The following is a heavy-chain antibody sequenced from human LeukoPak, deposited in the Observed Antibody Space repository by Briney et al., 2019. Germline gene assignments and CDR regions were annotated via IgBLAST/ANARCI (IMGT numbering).Heavy chain of an antibody. CDR1: GYTFTGYY. CDR3: ARGVVVPAAPPLYNWFDP. V-gene: IGHV1-2*02. Sequence: GASVKVSCKASGYTFTGYYMHWVRQAPGQGLEWMGWINPNSGGTNYAQKFQGRVTMTRDTSISTAYMELSRLRSDDTAVYYCARGVVVPAAPPLYNWFDPWGQGTLVTVSS. D-gene: IGHD2-2*01. CDR2: INPNSGGT. J-gene: IGHJ5*02.